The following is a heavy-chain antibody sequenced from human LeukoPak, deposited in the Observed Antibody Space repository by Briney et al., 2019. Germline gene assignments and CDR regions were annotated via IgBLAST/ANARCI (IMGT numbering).Heavy chain of an antibody. J-gene: IGHJ4*02. CDR3: AKGGGSSWYDYFDY. D-gene: IGHD6-13*01. V-gene: IGHV3-9*01. CDR2: ISWNSGSI. Sequence: SLRLSCAASGFTFDDYAMQWVRQAPGKGLEWFSGISWNSGSIGYADSVKGRFTISRDNAKNSLYLQMNSLRAEDTALYYCAKGGGSSWYDYFDYWGQGTLVTVSS. CDR1: GFTFDDYA.